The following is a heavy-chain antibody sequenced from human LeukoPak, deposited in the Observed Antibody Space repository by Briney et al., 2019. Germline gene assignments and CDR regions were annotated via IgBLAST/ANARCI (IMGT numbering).Heavy chain of an antibody. V-gene: IGHV3-43*01. CDR3: AKARSSSWSYLES. D-gene: IGHD6-13*01. CDR1: GFTSDDHT. CDR2: ISWEGSTT. Sequence: GGSLRLCCAASGFTSDDHTMHWVRQLPGKGLDWVSLISWEGSTTYYADSVKDRFTISRDTSKNSLYLQMNSLRTEDTALYYCAKARSSSWSYLESWGQGTLVTVSS. J-gene: IGHJ4*02.